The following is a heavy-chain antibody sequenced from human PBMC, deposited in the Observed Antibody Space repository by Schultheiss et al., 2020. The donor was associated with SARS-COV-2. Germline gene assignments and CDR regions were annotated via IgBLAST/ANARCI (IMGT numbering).Heavy chain of an antibody. CDR1: GFTFSNAW. D-gene: IGHD1-26*01. CDR3: AKGVWELPCFDY. Sequence: GGSLRLSCAASGFTFSNAWMSWVRQAPGKGLEWVSAISGSGGSTYYADSVKGRFTISRDNSKNTLYLQMNSLRAEDTAVYYCAKGVWELPCFDYWGQGTLVTVSS. J-gene: IGHJ4*02. CDR2: ISGSGGST. V-gene: IGHV3-23*01.